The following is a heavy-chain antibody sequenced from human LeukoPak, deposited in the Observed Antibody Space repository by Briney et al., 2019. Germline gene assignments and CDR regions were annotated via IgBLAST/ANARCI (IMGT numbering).Heavy chain of an antibody. CDR1: GGSISSYC. Sequence: SETLSLTCTVSGGSISSYCWSWIRQPPGKGLEWVGYIYYSGSTNYNPSLKSRVTISVDTSKNQFSLKLSSVTAADTAVYYCARESWYSSSYNWFDPWGQGTLVTVSS. D-gene: IGHD6-6*01. J-gene: IGHJ5*02. V-gene: IGHV4-59*01. CDR3: ARESWYSSSYNWFDP. CDR2: IYYSGST.